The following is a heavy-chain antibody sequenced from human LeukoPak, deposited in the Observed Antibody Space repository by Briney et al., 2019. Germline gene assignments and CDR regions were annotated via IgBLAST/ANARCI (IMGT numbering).Heavy chain of an antibody. Sequence: RGSLRLSCAASGFTFSSYEMNWVRQAPGKGLEWVSYISSSGSTIYYADSVKGRFTISRDNAKNSLYLQMNSLRAEGTAVYYCAELGITMIGGVWGKGTTVTISS. D-gene: IGHD3-10*02. CDR2: ISSSGSTI. CDR1: GFTFSSYE. CDR3: AELGITMIGGV. J-gene: IGHJ6*04. V-gene: IGHV3-48*03.